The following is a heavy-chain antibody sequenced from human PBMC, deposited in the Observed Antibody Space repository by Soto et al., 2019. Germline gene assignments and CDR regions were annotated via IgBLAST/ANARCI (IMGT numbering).Heavy chain of an antibody. D-gene: IGHD6-13*01. CDR2: ITFTGLST. V-gene: IGHV3-23*01. Sequence: GGSLRLSCAASEFSFDDYAMSWVRQAPGKGLEWVSSITFTGLSTYYADSVKGRFTISRDNSKDTLYLQMNSLRAEDTAIYYCAKASVWYPYFDSWGQGTLVTVSS. CDR3: AKASVWYPYFDS. CDR1: EFSFDDYA. J-gene: IGHJ4*02.